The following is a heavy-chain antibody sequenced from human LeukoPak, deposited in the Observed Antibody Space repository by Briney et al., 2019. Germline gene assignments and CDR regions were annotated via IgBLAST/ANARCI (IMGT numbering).Heavy chain of an antibody. CDR1: GYTFTNYY. D-gene: IGHD3-22*01. J-gene: IGHJ4*02. CDR3: ARVLRRYYDSSGYSDY. Sequence: ASVKVSWKASGYTFTNYYMHWVRQATGQGLEWMGWINAGNGNTKYSQEFQGRVTITRDTSTSTAFMELRSLRSDDTAVYYCARVLRRYYDSSGYSDYWGQGTLVTVSS. V-gene: IGHV1/OR15-3*02. CDR2: INAGNGNT.